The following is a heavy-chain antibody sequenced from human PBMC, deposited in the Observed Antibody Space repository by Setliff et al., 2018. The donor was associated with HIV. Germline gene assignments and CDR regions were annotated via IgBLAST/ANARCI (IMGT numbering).Heavy chain of an antibody. CDR3: VEGRDYGDY. Sequence: PGGSLRLSCAATGFTFSSYWLTWVRQSPGKGLEWVANIAQDGNEKYYVDSVEGRFTISRDNANNSLFLQMNSLRAEDSAIYYCVEGRDYGDYWGQGTLVTVSS. D-gene: IGHD1-1*01. V-gene: IGHV3-7*01. J-gene: IGHJ4*02. CDR2: IAQDGNEK. CDR1: GFTFSSYW.